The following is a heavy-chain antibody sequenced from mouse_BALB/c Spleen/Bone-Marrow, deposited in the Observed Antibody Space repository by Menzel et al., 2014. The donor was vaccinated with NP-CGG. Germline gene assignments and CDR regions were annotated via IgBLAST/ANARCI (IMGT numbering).Heavy chain of an antibody. CDR1: GYTFTDYW. D-gene: IGHD2-1*01. CDR2: IDTSDSYT. CDR3: AFYYGNYGDY. V-gene: IGHV1-69*01. J-gene: IGHJ2*01. Sequence: VKLQESGAELVMPGASVKMSCKASGYTFTDYWMHWVKQRPGQGLEWIGAIDTSDSYTSYNQKFKGKATLTVDESSGTAYMQLSSLTSEDSAVYYCAFYYGNYGDYWGQGTTLTVSS.